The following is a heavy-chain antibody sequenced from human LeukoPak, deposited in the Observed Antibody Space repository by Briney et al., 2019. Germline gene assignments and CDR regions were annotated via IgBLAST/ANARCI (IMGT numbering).Heavy chain of an antibody. D-gene: IGHD3-9*01. CDR3: ARDGGSDFDWLLPLDY. CDR1: GGSISSSSYY. CDR2: IYYSGST. Sequence: PSETLSLTCTVSGGSISSSSYYWGWIRQPPGKGLEWIGSIYYSGSTYYNPSLKSRVTISVDTSKNQFSLKLSSVTAADTAVYYCARDGGSDFDWLLPLDYWGQGTLVTVSS. J-gene: IGHJ4*02. V-gene: IGHV4-39*07.